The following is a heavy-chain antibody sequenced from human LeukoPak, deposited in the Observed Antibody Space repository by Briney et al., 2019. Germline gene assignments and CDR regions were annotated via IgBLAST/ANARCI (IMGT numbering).Heavy chain of an antibody. CDR1: GYTFTSFA. V-gene: IGHV1-18*01. D-gene: IGHD6-19*01. Sequence: ASVKVSCKASGYTFTSFAITWVRQAPGHGLEWMGLINTYNGNTNYAQKFQGRITMTTDTSTSTAYMELRSLMSDDTAVYYCARSLGVAGRDYWGQGTLVTVSS. CDR3: ARSLGVAGRDY. CDR2: INTYNGNT. J-gene: IGHJ4*02.